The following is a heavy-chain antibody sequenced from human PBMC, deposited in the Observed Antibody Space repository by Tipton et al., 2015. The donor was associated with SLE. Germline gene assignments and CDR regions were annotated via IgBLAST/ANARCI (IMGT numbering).Heavy chain of an antibody. J-gene: IGHJ6*02. V-gene: IGHV3-21*01. CDR1: GFTFSNYW. CDR3: ARDKGYYDSSGPGGMDV. Sequence: GSLRLSCAASGFTFSNYWMHWVRQAPGKGLEWVSSDSVSGSNTYYADSVKGRFTISRDNAKNSLYLQMNSLRAEDTAVYYCARDKGYYDSSGPGGMDVWGQGTTVTVSS. CDR2: DSVSGSNT. D-gene: IGHD3-22*01.